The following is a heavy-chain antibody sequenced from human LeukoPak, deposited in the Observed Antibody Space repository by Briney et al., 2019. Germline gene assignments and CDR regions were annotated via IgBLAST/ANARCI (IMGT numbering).Heavy chain of an antibody. CDR1: GYTFTGYY. CDR3: ARGPRMPTMVTSPISDY. J-gene: IGHJ4*02. V-gene: IGHV1-2*02. CDR2: INPNSGAT. D-gene: IGHD5-24*01. Sequence: ASVKVSCKASGYTFTGYYMHWVRQAPGQGLEWMGWINPNSGATNYAQKFQGRVTMTRDTSISIAYMELSRLKSDDTAVYYCARGPRMPTMVTSPISDYWGQGTLVTVSS.